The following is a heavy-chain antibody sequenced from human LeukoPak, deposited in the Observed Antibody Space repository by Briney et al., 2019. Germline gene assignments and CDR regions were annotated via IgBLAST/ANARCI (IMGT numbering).Heavy chain of an antibody. CDR1: GGTSSSYA. CDR2: IIPIFGTA. D-gene: IGHD3-22*01. J-gene: IGHJ4*02. V-gene: IGHV1-69*05. Sequence: SVKVSCKASGGTSSSYAISWVRQAPGQGLEWMGRIIPIFGTANYAQKFQGRVTITTDESTSTAYMELSSLRSEDTAVYYCARDRYYDSSGYYYWGQGTLVTVSS. CDR3: ARDRYYDSSGYYY.